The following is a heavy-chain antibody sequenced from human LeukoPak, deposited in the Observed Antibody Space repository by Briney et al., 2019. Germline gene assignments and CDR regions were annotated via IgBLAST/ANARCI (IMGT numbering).Heavy chain of an antibody. D-gene: IGHD2-21*01. Sequence: ASVKVSCKASGYTFTSYYMHWVRQAPGQGLEWMGIINPSGGSTSYAQKFQGRVTMTRDTSTSTVYMELSSLRSDDTAVYYCARGGAYCGGDCSSSKFDYWGQGTLVTVSS. CDR1: GYTFTSYY. V-gene: IGHV1-46*01. J-gene: IGHJ4*02. CDR2: INPSGGST. CDR3: ARGGAYCGGDCSSSKFDY.